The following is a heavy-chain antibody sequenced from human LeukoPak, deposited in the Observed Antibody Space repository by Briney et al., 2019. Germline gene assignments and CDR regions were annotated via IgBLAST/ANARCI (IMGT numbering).Heavy chain of an antibody. D-gene: IGHD3-10*01. CDR3: AKTSYYNSGKGRSFDY. Sequence: PGGSLRLSCEASGFTFINYAMTWVRQAPGKGLEWVSRISSSGGNTYYADSVKGRFIISRDSSKNTLYLQMNSLRAEDTAVYYCAKTSYYNSGKGRSFDYWGQGTLVTVSS. V-gene: IGHV3-23*01. J-gene: IGHJ4*02. CDR1: GFTFINYA. CDR2: ISSSGGNT.